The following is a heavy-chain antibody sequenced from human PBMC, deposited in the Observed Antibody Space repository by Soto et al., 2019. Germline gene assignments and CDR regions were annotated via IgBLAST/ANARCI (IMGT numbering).Heavy chain of an antibody. D-gene: IGHD1-26*01. J-gene: IGHJ4*02. V-gene: IGHV3-7*05. CDR2: IKEDGSET. CDR1: GFTFSDFW. CDR3: ARGGSNSSNS. Sequence: EVQLVESGGNLVQPGGSLRLSCAASGFTFSDFWMSWVRRAPGRGLEWVANIKEDGSETYYVDSVEGRFPISRDKAKKAMNVQLDRLSAEDTVLNYCARGGSNSSNSWGQGALVTVTS.